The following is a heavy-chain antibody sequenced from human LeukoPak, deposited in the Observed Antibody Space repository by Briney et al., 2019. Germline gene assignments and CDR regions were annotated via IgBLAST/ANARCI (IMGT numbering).Heavy chain of an antibody. CDR1: GGSFSGYY. CDR3: ARHEYYYDSSGYYRGYYFDY. Sequence: SETLSLTCAVYGGSFSGYYWSWIRQPPGKGLEWIGEINHSGSTNYNPSLKSRVTISVDTSKNQFSLKLSSVTAADTAVYYCARHEYYYDSSGYYRGYYFDYWGQGTLVTVSS. D-gene: IGHD3-22*01. CDR2: INHSGST. J-gene: IGHJ4*02. V-gene: IGHV4-34*01.